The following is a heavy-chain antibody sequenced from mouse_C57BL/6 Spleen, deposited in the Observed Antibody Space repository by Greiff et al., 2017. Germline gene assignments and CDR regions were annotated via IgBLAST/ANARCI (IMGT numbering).Heavy chain of an antibody. V-gene: IGHV1-50*01. D-gene: IGHD4-1*01. Sequence: VQLQQPGAELVKPGASVKLSCKASGYTFTSYWMQWVKQRPGQGLEWIGEIDPSDSYTNFNQKFKGKATLTVDTSSSTAYMQLSSLTSEDSAVYYCARSLLGLDYWGQGTTLTVSS. CDR1: GYTFTSYW. J-gene: IGHJ2*01. CDR3: ARSLLGLDY. CDR2: IDPSDSYT.